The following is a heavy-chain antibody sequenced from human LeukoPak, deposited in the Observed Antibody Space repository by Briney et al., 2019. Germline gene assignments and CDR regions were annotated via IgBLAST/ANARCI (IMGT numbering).Heavy chain of an antibody. CDR2: ITHSGST. CDR1: GGSFSDYY. Sequence: PSETLSLTCAVYGGSFSDYYWSWIRQPPGKGLECIGEITHSGSTNYNPSLKSRVTISVDTSKNQFSLKLSSVTAADTAVYYCARGDLSYGFDYWGQGTLVTASS. J-gene: IGHJ4*02. CDR3: ARGDLSYGFDY. V-gene: IGHV4-34*01. D-gene: IGHD4-17*01.